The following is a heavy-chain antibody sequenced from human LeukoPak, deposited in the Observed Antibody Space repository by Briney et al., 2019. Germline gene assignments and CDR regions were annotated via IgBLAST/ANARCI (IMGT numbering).Heavy chain of an antibody. D-gene: IGHD3-22*01. CDR1: GGSISSSSYY. CDR2: IYYSGST. CDR3: AGYPGYYDRSGYSVGGAFDI. J-gene: IGHJ3*02. Sequence: PSETLSLTCTVSGGSISSSSYYWGWIRQPPGKGLEWIGSIYYSGSTYYNPSLKSRVTISVATSKNQFSLKLSSVTAADTAVYYCAGYPGYYDRSGYSVGGAFDIWGQGTMVTVSS. V-gene: IGHV4-39*07.